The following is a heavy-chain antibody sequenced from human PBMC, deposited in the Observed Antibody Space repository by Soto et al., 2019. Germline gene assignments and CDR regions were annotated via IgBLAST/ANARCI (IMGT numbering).Heavy chain of an antibody. CDR3: ARKLELRGSYYYYYDMDV. J-gene: IGHJ6*02. Sequence: ASVKVSCKASGYTFADYYMHWVRQAPGQGLEWMGWINPNSGGTNYAQKFRGRVTMTRDTSISTAYMELSRLRSDDTAVYYCARKLELRGSYYYYYDMDVWGQGTTVTVSS. D-gene: IGHD1-7*01. CDR2: INPNSGGT. V-gene: IGHV1-2*02. CDR1: GYTFADYY.